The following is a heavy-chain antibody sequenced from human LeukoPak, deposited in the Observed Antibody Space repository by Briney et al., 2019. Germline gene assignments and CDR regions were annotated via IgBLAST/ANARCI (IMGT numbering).Heavy chain of an antibody. V-gene: IGHV3-7*01. CDR2: IKQDGSEK. J-gene: IGHJ4*02. Sequence: GGSLRLSCAASGFTFSSYGMSWVRQAPGKGLEWVANIKQDGSEKYYVDSVKGRFTISRDNAKNSLYLQMNSLRAEDTAVYYCARVLNFWSGYYPFDYWGQGTLVTVSS. CDR1: GFTFSSYG. D-gene: IGHD3-3*01. CDR3: ARVLNFWSGYYPFDY.